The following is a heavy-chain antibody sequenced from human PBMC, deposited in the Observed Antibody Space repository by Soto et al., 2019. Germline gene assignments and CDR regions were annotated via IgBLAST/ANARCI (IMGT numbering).Heavy chain of an antibody. J-gene: IGHJ5*02. Sequence: ASVKVSCKASGYTFTSYYMHWVRQAPGQGLEWMGIINPSGGSTSYAQKFQGRVTMTRDTSTSTVYMELSSLRSEDTAVYYCARDQGTARDIKGNDAWGQGTLVTVSS. V-gene: IGHV1-46*01. D-gene: IGHD5-12*01. CDR1: GYTFTSYY. CDR3: ARDQGTARDIKGNDA. CDR2: INPSGGST.